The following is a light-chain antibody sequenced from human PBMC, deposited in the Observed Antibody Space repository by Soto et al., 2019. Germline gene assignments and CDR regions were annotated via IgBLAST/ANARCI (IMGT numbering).Light chain of an antibody. J-gene: IGLJ3*02. Sequence: QAVVTQPASVSGSPGQSITISCTGTSSDVGAYNYVSWYQQHPGKAPKLMIYEVSYRPSGVSDRFSGSRSGNTASLTISGLQAEDESYYYCSSYTSSTTWVFGGGTKLTVL. CDR1: SSDVGAYNY. CDR3: SSYTSSTTWV. V-gene: IGLV2-14*01. CDR2: EVS.